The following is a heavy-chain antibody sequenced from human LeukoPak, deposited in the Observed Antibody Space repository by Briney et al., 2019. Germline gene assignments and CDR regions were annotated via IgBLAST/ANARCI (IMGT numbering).Heavy chain of an antibody. J-gene: IGHJ4*02. V-gene: IGHV1-2*02. CDR3: ARGGPNPRKELDY. Sequence: ASVKVSCKASGYTFTGYYMHWVRQAPGQGLEWMGWINPNSGVTNYAQKFQGRVTMTRDTSISTAYMELSRLRSDDTAVYYCARGGPNPRKELDYWGQGTLVTVSS. CDR1: GYTFTGYY. CDR2: INPNSGVT.